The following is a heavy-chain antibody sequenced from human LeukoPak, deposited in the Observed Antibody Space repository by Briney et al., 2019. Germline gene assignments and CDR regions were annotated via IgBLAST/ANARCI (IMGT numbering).Heavy chain of an antibody. CDR3: ANTRSSWYEYNLLYYYYYGMDV. V-gene: IGHV7-4-1*02. D-gene: IGHD6-13*01. Sequence: APVKVSCKASGYTFTSYAMNWVRQAPGQGLEWMGWINTNTGNPTYAQGFTGRFVFSLDTSVSTAYLQISSLKAEDTAVYYCANTRSSWYEYNLLYYYYYGMDVWGQGTTVTVSS. CDR1: GYTFTSYA. CDR2: INTNTGNP. J-gene: IGHJ6*02.